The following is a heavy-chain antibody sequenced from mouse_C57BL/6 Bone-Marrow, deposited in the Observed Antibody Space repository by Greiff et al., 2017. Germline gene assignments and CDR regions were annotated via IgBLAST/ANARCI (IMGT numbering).Heavy chain of an antibody. J-gene: IGHJ1*03. Sequence: VQLKESGGGLVQPGGSMKLSCVASGFTFSNYWMNWVRQSPEKGLEWVAQIRLKSDNYTTHYAESVKGRFTISRDDSKSSVYLQMHNLRAEDTGIYYCTGCFDVWGTGTTVTVSS. CDR2: IRLKSDNYTT. CDR3: TGCFDV. V-gene: IGHV6-3*01. CDR1: GFTFSNYW.